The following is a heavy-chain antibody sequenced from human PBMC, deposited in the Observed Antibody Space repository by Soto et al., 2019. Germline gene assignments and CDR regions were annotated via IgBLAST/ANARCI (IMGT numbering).Heavy chain of an antibody. J-gene: IGHJ3*02. CDR3: ARDGRKGTLERLDAFDI. CDR2: IYYSGST. D-gene: IGHD1-1*01. V-gene: IGHV4-59*01. CDR1: GGSISSYY. Sequence: SETLSLTCTVSGGSISSYYWSWIRQPPGKGLEWIGYIYYSGSTNYNPSLKSRVTISVDTSKNQFSLKLSSVTAADTAVYYCARDGRKGTLERLDAFDIWGQGTMVTVSS.